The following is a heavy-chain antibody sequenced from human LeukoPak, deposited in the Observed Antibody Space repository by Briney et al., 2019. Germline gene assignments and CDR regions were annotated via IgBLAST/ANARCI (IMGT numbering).Heavy chain of an antibody. V-gene: IGHV4-39*01. CDR3: ARELRLDARPPSPGY. CDR1: GGSISSTSDY. Sequence: SETLSLTCTVSGGSISSTSDYWAWIRQPPGKGLEWIGTIYYNGATQFSPSLKSRVTMSVDTSNNQFSLRLNSVTATDTAMYYCARELRLDARPPSPGYWGQGTLVTVSS. J-gene: IGHJ4*02. D-gene: IGHD2-2*01. CDR2: IYYNGAT.